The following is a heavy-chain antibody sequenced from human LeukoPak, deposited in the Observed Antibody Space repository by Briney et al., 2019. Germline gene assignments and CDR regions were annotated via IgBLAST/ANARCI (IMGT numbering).Heavy chain of an antibody. CDR1: GYSFTSYW. V-gene: IGHV5-51*01. D-gene: IGHD1-26*01. CDR3: ARRWVGAPNWFDP. Sequence: GSXKISCKGSGYSFTSYWIGWVRQMPGKGLEWMGIIYPGDSDTRYSPSFQGQVTISAHKSISTAYLQWSSLKASDTAMYYCARRWVGAPNWFDPWGQGTLVTVSS. CDR2: IYPGDSDT. J-gene: IGHJ5*02.